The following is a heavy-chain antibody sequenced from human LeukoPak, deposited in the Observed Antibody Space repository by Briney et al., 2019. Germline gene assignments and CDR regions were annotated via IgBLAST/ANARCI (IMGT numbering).Heavy chain of an antibody. CDR3: ARAHPYSRRYNIYYYYGMDV. Sequence: GGSLRLSCAASGFTFSSYAMHWVRQAPGKGLEWVAVISYDGSNKYYADSVKGRFTISRDNSKNTLYLQMNSLRAEDTAVYYCARAHPYSRRYNIYYYYGMDVWGQGTAVTVSS. J-gene: IGHJ6*02. D-gene: IGHD2-2*02. CDR2: ISYDGSNK. CDR1: GFTFSSYA. V-gene: IGHV3-30-3*01.